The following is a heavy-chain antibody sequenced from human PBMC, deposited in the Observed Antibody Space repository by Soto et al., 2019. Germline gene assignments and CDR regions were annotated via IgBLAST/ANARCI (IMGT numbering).Heavy chain of an antibody. Sequence: GHSLKISCKGSGYSFAGYWITWVRQKPGKGLEWMGRIDPMDPQTSNSPSSRGHVTISATKSIPTVFLPWSSLRASDTAMYYCARQIYDSDTGPNFQYYFDSWGQGTPVTVSS. CDR1: GYSFAGYW. CDR2: IDPMDPQT. V-gene: IGHV5-10-1*01. D-gene: IGHD3-22*01. J-gene: IGHJ4*02. CDR3: ARQIYDSDTGPNFQYYFDS.